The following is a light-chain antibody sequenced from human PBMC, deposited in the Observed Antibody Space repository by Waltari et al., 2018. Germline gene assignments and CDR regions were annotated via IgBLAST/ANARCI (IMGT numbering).Light chain of an antibody. J-gene: IGLJ2*01. V-gene: IGLV1-51*01. Sequence: QSVLTQPPSVSAAPGQRVTISCSGSSSNIVSNYVCWYQHVPGTATKLLIYDDDKRLPEIPGRFSGSKSGTSAVLGITGLQTEDEADYYCGTWDSGLSVVVFGGGTRLTVL. CDR3: GTWDSGLSVVV. CDR2: DDD. CDR1: SSNIVSNY.